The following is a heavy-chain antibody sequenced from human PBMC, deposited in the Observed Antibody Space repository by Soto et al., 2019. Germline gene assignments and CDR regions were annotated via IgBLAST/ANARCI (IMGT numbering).Heavy chain of an antibody. CDR3: ARGLREYYYDSSGPFDY. Sequence: KASETLSLTCAVYGGSFSGYYWSWIRQPPGKGLEWIGEINHSGSTNYNPSLKSRVTISVDTSKNQFSLKLSSVTAADTAVYYCARGLREYYYDSSGPFDYWGQGTLVTVSS. V-gene: IGHV4-34*01. D-gene: IGHD3-22*01. CDR1: GGSFSGYY. J-gene: IGHJ4*02. CDR2: INHSGST.